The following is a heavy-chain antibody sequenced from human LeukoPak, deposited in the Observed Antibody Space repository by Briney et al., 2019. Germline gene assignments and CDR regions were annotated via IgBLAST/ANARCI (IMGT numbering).Heavy chain of an antibody. CDR3: AREAAGTFDY. Sequence: RSGVSLRLSCAASGFTFSSYSMNWVRQAPGKGLGWVSYISSSSSTIYYADSVKGRFTISRDNAKNSLYLQMNSLRDEDTAVYYCAREAAGTFDYWGQGTLVTVSS. CDR2: ISSSSSTI. D-gene: IGHD2-15*01. J-gene: IGHJ4*02. CDR1: GFTFSSYS. V-gene: IGHV3-48*02.